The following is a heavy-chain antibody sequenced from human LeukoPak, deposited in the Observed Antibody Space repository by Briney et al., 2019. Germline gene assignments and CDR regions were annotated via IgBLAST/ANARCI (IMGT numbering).Heavy chain of an antibody. D-gene: IGHD6-13*01. Sequence: SQTLSLTCAISGDRVSSNSVAWNWIRQSPSRGLEWLGRTYYRSKWFYDYAVSVKSRIKINPDTSKNQFSLQLNSVTPEDTAVYYCARDGPNPGYSSSWFDYWGQGTLVSVSS. CDR3: ARDGPNPGYSSSWFDY. V-gene: IGHV6-1*01. CDR1: GDRVSSNSVA. CDR2: TYYRSKWFY. J-gene: IGHJ4*02.